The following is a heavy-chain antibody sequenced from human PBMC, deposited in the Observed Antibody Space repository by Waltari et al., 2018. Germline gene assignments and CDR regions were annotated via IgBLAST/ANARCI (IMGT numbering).Heavy chain of an antibody. D-gene: IGHD3-9*01. J-gene: IGHJ3*02. Sequence: QVQLVESGGGVVQPGRSLRLSCAASGFTFSSYAMHWVRQAPGKGLEWVAVRSYDGSNKYYVDSVKGRFTISRDNSKNTLYLQMNSLRAEDTAVYYCASGPYYDILTGYWGDIWGQGTMVTVSS. CDR3: ASGPYYDILTGYWGDI. CDR2: RSYDGSNK. CDR1: GFTFSSYA. V-gene: IGHV3-30*04.